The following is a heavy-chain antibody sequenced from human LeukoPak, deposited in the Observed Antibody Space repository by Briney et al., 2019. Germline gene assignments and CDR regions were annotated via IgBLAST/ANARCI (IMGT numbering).Heavy chain of an antibody. CDR3: ARGEDSSGYRNWFDP. CDR2: TRYDGSNK. D-gene: IGHD3-22*01. CDR1: GFTFSSYG. J-gene: IGHJ5*02. Sequence: GGSLRLSCAAAGFTFSSYGMHLLRQAPGKGLEWVAFTRYDGSNKYYADSVKDRFTISRDNSKNTLYLQMNSLRAEDTAVYYCARGEDSSGYRNWFDPWGQGTLVTVSS. V-gene: IGHV3-30*02.